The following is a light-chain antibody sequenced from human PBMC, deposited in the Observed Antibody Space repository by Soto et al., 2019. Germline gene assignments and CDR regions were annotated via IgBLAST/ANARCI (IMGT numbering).Light chain of an antibody. J-gene: IGLJ2*01. Sequence: QSALTQPPSASGSPGQSVTISCTGTSSEVGAYNYVSWYQQHPGRAPKVMIYEVTKRPSGVPDRFSGSKSGNTASLTVSGLQAEDEADYYCSSYAGSNNHVVFGGGTKLTVL. CDR1: SSEVGAYNY. CDR2: EVT. CDR3: SSYAGSNNHVV. V-gene: IGLV2-8*01.